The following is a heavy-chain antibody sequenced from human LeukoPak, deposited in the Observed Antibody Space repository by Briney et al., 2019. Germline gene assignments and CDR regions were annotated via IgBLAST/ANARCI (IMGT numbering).Heavy chain of an antibody. CDR2: MNPNSGDT. CDR3: ARGRTDYYDSSASFPALGY. Sequence: ASVTVSCKASGYTFTSYDINWVRQATGQGLDWMGWMNPNSGDTLYAQKFQGRITMTRDTSIDTAYMELSSLGSEDTAVYYCARGRTDYYDSSASFPALGYWGQGTLVTVSS. CDR1: GYTFTSYD. V-gene: IGHV1-8*01. J-gene: IGHJ4*02. D-gene: IGHD3-22*01.